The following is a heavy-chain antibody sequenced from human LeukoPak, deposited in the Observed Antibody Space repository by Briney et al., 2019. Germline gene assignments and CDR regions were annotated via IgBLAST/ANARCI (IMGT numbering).Heavy chain of an antibody. CDR3: ANHYYDSSGNFDY. J-gene: IGHJ4*02. D-gene: IGHD3-22*01. V-gene: IGHV3-53*01. CDR1: GFTVSSNY. CDR2: IYSGGST. Sequence: PGGSLRLSCAASGFTVSSNYMSWVRQAPGKGLEWVSVIYSGGSTYYADSVKGRFTISRDNSENTLYLQMNSLRAEDTAVYYCANHYYDSSGNFDYWGQGTLVTVSS.